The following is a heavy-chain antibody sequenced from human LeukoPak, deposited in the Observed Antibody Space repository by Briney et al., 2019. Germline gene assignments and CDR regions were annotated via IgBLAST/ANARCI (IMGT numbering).Heavy chain of an antibody. CDR2: INHSGST. CDR1: GGSFSGYY. J-gene: IGHJ6*04. D-gene: IGHD3-3*01. Sequence: SETLSLTCAVFGGSFSGYYWSWIRQPPGKGLEWIGEINHSGSTNYNPSLKSRVTISVDTSKNQFSLKLSSVTAADTAVYYCASRRIYDFWSGYYQGMGVWGKGTTVTVSS. V-gene: IGHV4-34*01. CDR3: ASRRIYDFWSGYYQGMGV.